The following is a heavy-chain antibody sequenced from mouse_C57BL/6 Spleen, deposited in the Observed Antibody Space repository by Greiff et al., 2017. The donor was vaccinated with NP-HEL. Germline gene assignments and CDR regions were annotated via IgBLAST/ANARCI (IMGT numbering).Heavy chain of an antibody. J-gene: IGHJ1*03. CDR2: INYDGSRT. CDR1: GFTFSDYY. Sequence: EVKLVESEGGLVQPGSSMKLSCKASGFTFSDYYMAWVRQVPEQGLEWVANINYDGSRTYYLDSLQSSFIISRDNAKNLLYLQMSSLKSEDTATDYCARGMITTVVARDWYFDVWGTGTTVTVSS. CDR3: ARGMITTVVARDWYFDV. V-gene: IGHV5-16*01. D-gene: IGHD1-1*01.